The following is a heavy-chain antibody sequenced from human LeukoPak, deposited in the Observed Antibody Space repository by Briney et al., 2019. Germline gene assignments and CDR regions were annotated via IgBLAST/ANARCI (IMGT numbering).Heavy chain of an antibody. Sequence: QPGGSLRLPCAASGFTFSSYAMSWVRQAPGKGLEWVSAISGSGGSTYYADSVKGRFTISRDNSKNTLYLQMNSLRAEDTAVYYCAKDINRYYDFWSGYYKNWGQGTLVTVSS. CDR2: ISGSGGST. CDR3: AKDINRYYDFWSGYYKN. D-gene: IGHD3-3*01. CDR1: GFTFSSYA. V-gene: IGHV3-23*01. J-gene: IGHJ4*02.